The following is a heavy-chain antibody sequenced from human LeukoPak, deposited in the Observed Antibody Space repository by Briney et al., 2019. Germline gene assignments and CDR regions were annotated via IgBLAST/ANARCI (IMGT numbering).Heavy chain of an antibody. CDR1: GGSISSGSYY. D-gene: IGHD5/OR15-5a*01. V-gene: IGHV4-61*02. CDR3: ARDNARGGSFSDYLRYFQH. J-gene: IGHJ1*01. CDR2: INTSGST. Sequence: SQTLSLTCTVSGGSISSGSYYWSWSRQPAGKGLEWIGRINTSGSTNHNPSLESRVTISVDTSKNQFSLKLTSVTAADTAVYYCARDNARGGSFSDYLRYFQHWGQGTLVTVSS.